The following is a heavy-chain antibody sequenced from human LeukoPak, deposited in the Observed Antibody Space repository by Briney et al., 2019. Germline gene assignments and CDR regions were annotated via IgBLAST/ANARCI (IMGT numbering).Heavy chain of an antibody. D-gene: IGHD6-19*01. CDR1: GCSFTSYW. J-gene: IGHJ4*02. CDR3: AITTVAGLLFDY. CDR2: IDPSDSYT. Sequence: GESLKISCKGSGCSFTSYWISWVRQMPGKGLERMGRIDPSDSYTNYSPSFQGHVTISADKSISTAYLQWSSLKASDTAMYYCAITTVAGLLFDYWGQGTLVTVSS. V-gene: IGHV5-10-1*01.